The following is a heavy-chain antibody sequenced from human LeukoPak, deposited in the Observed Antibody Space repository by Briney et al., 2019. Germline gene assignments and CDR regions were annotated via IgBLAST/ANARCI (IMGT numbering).Heavy chain of an antibody. V-gene: IGHV3-23*01. CDR2: ISVIGGST. J-gene: IGHJ3*02. CDR1: GFTFSSYA. Sequence: GGSLRLSCAASGFTFSSYAMSWVRQAPGKGLEWVSAISVIGGSTSYAGSVKGRFTISRDKSKNTLYLQRNSLRAADTAVYYCAKAVRGYQHDAFDIWGQGTLVTVSS. CDR3: AKAVRGYQHDAFDI. D-gene: IGHD3-22*01.